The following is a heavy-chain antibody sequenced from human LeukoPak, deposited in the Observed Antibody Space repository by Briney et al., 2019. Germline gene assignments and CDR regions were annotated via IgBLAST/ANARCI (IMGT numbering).Heavy chain of an antibody. CDR3: ATVVAVADYFDY. CDR1: GYTFTGYY. V-gene: IGHV1-2*02. D-gene: IGHD6-19*01. J-gene: IGHJ4*02. Sequence: ASVKVSCKASGYTFTGYYLHWVRLAPGQGLEWMGWINPNSGGTNYAQKFQGRVTMTRDTSISTAYMELTRLTSDDTAVYYCATVVAVADYFDYWGQGTLVTVSS. CDR2: INPNSGGT.